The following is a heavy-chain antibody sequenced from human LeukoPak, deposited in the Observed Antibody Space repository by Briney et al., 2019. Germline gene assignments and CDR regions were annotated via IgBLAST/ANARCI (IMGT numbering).Heavy chain of an antibody. CDR1: GFTFSSYS. D-gene: IGHD2-2*01. Sequence: GGSLRLSCAASGFTFSSYSMNWVRQAPGKGLEWISYISSSSSKIKYADSVKGRFTISRDNAKNSLYLQMNSLRDEDTAVYYCARLGGCTTTSCYVHWFDPWGQGTLVTVSS. V-gene: IGHV3-48*02. CDR3: ARLGGCTTTSCYVHWFDP. J-gene: IGHJ5*02. CDR2: ISSSSSKI.